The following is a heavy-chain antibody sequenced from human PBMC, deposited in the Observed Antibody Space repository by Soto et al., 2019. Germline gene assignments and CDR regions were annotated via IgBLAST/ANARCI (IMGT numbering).Heavy chain of an antibody. V-gene: IGHV4-59*01. D-gene: IGHD3-22*01. CDR2: IYYSGST. CDR1: GGSISSYY. J-gene: IGHJ6*02. CDR3: ARDSTNYYDRTSYYGMDV. Sequence: SETLSLTCTVSGGSISSYYWIWIRQPPGKGLVWIGYIYYSGSTNYNPSLKSRVTISVDTSKNQFSLKLSSVTAADTAVYYCARDSTNYYDRTSYYGMDVWGQGTTVTV.